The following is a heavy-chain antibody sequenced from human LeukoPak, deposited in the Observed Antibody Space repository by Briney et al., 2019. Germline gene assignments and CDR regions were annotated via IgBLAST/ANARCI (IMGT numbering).Heavy chain of an antibody. Sequence: ASVKVSCXASGYTFTDYYMHWVRQAPGQGLEWMGWINPNSGGTNYAQKFQGRVTMTRDTSISTAYMELSSLRSGDTAVYYCARDRGVTTDLDYWGQGTLVTVSS. CDR2: INPNSGGT. CDR1: GYTFTDYY. D-gene: IGHD4-17*01. CDR3: ARDRGVTTDLDY. V-gene: IGHV1-2*02. J-gene: IGHJ4*02.